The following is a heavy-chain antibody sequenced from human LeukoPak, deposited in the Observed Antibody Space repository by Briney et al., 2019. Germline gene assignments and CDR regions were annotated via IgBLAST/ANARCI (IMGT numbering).Heavy chain of an antibody. CDR3: ARDAISRGIIDY. Sequence: ASVKVSCKASGYTFTGYYVHWVRQAPGQGLEWMGWINPDSGGTNFAQRFQGRATLTRDTSISTAYMELSRLTFDDTAVYYCARDAISRGIIDYWGQGTLVTVSS. J-gene: IGHJ4*02. D-gene: IGHD3-10*01. CDR1: GYTFTGYY. CDR2: INPDSGGT. V-gene: IGHV1-2*02.